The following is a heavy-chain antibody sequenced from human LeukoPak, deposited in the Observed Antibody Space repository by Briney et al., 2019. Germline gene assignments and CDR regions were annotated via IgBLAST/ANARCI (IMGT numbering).Heavy chain of an antibody. D-gene: IGHD3-10*01. Sequence: ASVKVSCKASGYTFSGNYMHWVRQAPGQGLEWMGWINPNSGGTNYAQKFQGRVTMTRDTSISTAYMELSRLRSDDTAVYYCARPKRNYYGSGSFDYWGQGTLVTVSS. CDR2: INPNSGGT. CDR3: ARPKRNYYGSGSFDY. V-gene: IGHV1-2*02. J-gene: IGHJ4*02. CDR1: GYTFSGNY.